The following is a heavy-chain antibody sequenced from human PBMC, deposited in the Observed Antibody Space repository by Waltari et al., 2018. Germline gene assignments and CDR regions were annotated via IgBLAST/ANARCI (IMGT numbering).Heavy chain of an antibody. J-gene: IGHJ4*02. D-gene: IGHD2-15*01. Sequence: QVLLQQSGPGLVRPSQTLSLTCAISGASVSSSSAAWNWVRQSPSRGLEWLGRTYFRSKWSDDYAVSVRGRITINPDTSKNQFSLHLNSVTPEDTAVYYCARGVVANTYYFDYWGQGILVTVSS. CDR1: GASVSSSSAA. V-gene: IGHV6-1*01. CDR3: ARGVVANTYYFDY. CDR2: TYFRSKWSD.